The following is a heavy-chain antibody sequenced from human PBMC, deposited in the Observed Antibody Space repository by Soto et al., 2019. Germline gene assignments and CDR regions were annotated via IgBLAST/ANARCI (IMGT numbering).Heavy chain of an antibody. CDR2: SSYGGIT. D-gene: IGHD3-3*01. CDR1: DGSISDYY. J-gene: IGHJ4*02. V-gene: IGHV4-59*01. Sequence: PSETLSLTCTVSDGSISDYYWGWIRQSPEKGLEYIAYSSYGGITNLNPALNSRVTISIDTSKNQFSLKVTSLTAADTAVYYCARARKAAYITGGFDSWGQGTLVTVSS. CDR3: ARARKAAYITGGFDS.